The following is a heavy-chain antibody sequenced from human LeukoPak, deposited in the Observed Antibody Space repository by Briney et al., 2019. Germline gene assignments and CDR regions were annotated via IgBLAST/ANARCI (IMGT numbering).Heavy chain of an antibody. V-gene: IGHV3-48*03. CDR2: ISSSGTNI. Sequence: GGSLRLSCEASEFTFSTYDMNWVRQAQGKGLEWVSYISSSGTNIFYADSVKGRFTISRDNAKKSLYPQMNSLRVEDTALYYCAKASGGDPPWGQGSLVTVSS. CDR1: EFTFSTYD. D-gene: IGHD2-21*01. J-gene: IGHJ5*02. CDR3: AKASGGDPP.